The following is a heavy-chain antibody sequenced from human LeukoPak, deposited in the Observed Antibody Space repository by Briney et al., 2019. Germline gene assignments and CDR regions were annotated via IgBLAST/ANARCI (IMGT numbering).Heavy chain of an antibody. D-gene: IGHD6-13*01. Sequence: GGSLRLSCAASGFTFSSYSMNWVRQAPGKGLEWVSSISSSSRYIYYADSVKGRFTVARDNAKKSLYLQMNSLRAEDTAVYYCASPYNSRWYELCYWGQGTLVTVSS. CDR3: ASPYNSRWYELCY. V-gene: IGHV3-21*01. CDR2: ISSSSRYI. CDR1: GFTFSSYS. J-gene: IGHJ4*02.